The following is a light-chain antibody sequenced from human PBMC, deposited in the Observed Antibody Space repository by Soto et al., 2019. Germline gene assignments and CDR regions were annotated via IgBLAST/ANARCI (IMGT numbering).Light chain of an antibody. J-gene: IGKJ5*01. CDR2: GAS. CDR3: VHDGGRPLM. Sequence: LTQSPGTRSLSPGERATRSCRARQSVNSDYLAWFQQKPGQAPRLLIYGASTRTTGIPDRFSGSGSGTDFTLTIGRLEPGDFAVYYCVHDGGRPLMFGPGTRLEIK. V-gene: IGKV3-20*01. CDR1: QSVNSDY.